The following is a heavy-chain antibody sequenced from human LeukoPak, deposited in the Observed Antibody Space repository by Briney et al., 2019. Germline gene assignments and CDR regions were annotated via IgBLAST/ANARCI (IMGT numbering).Heavy chain of an antibody. CDR3: AKDIPWELLMYYFDY. D-gene: IGHD1-26*01. CDR1: GFTFSSYG. Sequence: PGRSLRLSCAASGFTFSSYGMHWVRQAPGKGLEWVAVISYDGSNKYYADSVKGRFTISRGNSKNTLYLQMNSLRAEDTAVYYCAKDIPWELLMYYFDYWGQGTLVTVSS. CDR2: ISYDGSNK. J-gene: IGHJ4*02. V-gene: IGHV3-30*18.